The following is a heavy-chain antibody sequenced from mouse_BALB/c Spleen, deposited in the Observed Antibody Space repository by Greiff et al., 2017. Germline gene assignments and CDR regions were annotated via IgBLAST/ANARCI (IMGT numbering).Heavy chain of an antibody. V-gene: IGHV1-9*01. CDR1: GYTFSSYW. D-gene: IGHD2-14*01. CDR2: ILPGSGST. Sequence: QVQLQQSGAELMKPGASVKISCKATGYTFSSYWIEWVKQRPGHGLEWIGEILPGSGSTNYNEKFKGKATFTADTSSNTAYMQLSSLTSEDSAVYYCARGDRYDVSAMDYGGQGTTLTVSS. CDR3: ARGDRYDVSAMDY. J-gene: IGHJ4*01.